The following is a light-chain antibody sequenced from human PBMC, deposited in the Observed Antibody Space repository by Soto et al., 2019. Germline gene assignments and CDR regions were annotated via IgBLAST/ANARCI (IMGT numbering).Light chain of an antibody. J-gene: IGLJ1*01. CDR2: DNN. CDR3: GTWDSSLSADV. V-gene: IGLV1-51*01. CDR1: SSNIGNNY. Sequence: QSVLTQPLSVSAAPGQKVTISCSGSSSNIGNNYVSWYQQLPGTAPKLLIYDNNKRPSGIPDRFSGSKSGTSATLGITGLQTGDEADYYCGTWDSSLSADVFGTGTKLTVL.